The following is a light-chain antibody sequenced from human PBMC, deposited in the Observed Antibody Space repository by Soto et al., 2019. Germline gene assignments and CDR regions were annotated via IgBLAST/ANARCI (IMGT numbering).Light chain of an antibody. CDR3: QQRSSWHLT. V-gene: IGKV3-11*01. Sequence: EIVLTQSPATLSLSPGERATLSCRASQSVSSYLAWYQQKHGQAPRLLIYDASNRATGIPARFSGSVSGTDFTHTISRLEPEDFAVYYCQQRSSWHLTFGGGTKVEIK. CDR2: DAS. CDR1: QSVSSY. J-gene: IGKJ4*01.